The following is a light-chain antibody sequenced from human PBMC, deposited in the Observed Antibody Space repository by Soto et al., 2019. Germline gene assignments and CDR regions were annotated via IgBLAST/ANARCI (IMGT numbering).Light chain of an antibody. CDR3: QQYNNWPPTWT. Sequence: EIMMTQSPATLSVSPGERATLPCRASQSVSSNLAWYQQKPGQAPRLLIYGVSTRATDIPARFSGSGSGTEFTLTISSLQSEDFAVYYCQQYNNWPPTWTFGQGTKVDIK. J-gene: IGKJ1*01. CDR1: QSVSSN. V-gene: IGKV3-15*01. CDR2: GVS.